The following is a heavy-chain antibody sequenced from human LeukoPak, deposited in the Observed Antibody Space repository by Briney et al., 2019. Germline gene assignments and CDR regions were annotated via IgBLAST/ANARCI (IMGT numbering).Heavy chain of an antibody. J-gene: IGHJ4*02. V-gene: IGHV3-9*01. Sequence: PGGSLRLSCAASGFTFDDYAMHWVRQAPGRGLEWVSGISWNSGSIGYADSVKGRFTISRDNSKNTLYLQMNSLKTEDTAVYYCTSPSSSTSSGGDYWGQGTLVTVSS. CDR2: ISWNSGSI. CDR3: TSPSSSTSSGGDY. CDR1: GFTFDDYA. D-gene: IGHD2-2*01.